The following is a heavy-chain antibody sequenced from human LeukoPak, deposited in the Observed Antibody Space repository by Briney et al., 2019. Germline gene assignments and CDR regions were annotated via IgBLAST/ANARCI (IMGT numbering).Heavy chain of an antibody. J-gene: IGHJ4*02. CDR2: ISSSGSTI. Sequence: GGSLRLSCAASGFTFSSYEMNWVRQAPGKGLEWVSYISSSGSTIYYADSVKGRFTISRDNAKKSLYLQMHSLRAEDTAVYYCARDPIPAAMGTPFFDDWGQGTLVTVSS. CDR3: ARDPIPAAMGTPFFDD. CDR1: GFTFSSYE. D-gene: IGHD2-2*01. V-gene: IGHV3-48*03.